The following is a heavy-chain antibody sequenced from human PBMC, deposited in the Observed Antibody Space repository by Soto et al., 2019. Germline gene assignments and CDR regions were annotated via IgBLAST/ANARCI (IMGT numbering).Heavy chain of an antibody. CDR1: GYTFTSYG. Sequence: ASVKVSCKASGYTFTSYGISWVRQAPGQGLEWMGWISAYNGNTNYAQKLQGRVTMTTDTSTSTAYMELRSLRSDDTAVYYCATRYSDYDFWSGYYNSYYYYGMDVWGQGTTVTVSS. J-gene: IGHJ6*02. V-gene: IGHV1-18*01. CDR3: ATRYSDYDFWSGYYNSYYYYGMDV. CDR2: ISAYNGNT. D-gene: IGHD3-3*01.